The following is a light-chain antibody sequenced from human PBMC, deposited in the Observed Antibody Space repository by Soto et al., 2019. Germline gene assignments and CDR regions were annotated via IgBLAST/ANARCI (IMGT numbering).Light chain of an antibody. CDR3: QQYNNWPST. CDR1: QSVSDDY. CDR2: GAS. Sequence: EIVMTHSPGTLSLSPGERATLSCSDSQSVSDDYLAWYQQKPGQAPRLLISGASTRATGVPARFSGSGSGTEFTLTISSLQSEAFAVYYCQQYNNWPSTFGQGTRLEIK. V-gene: IGKV3-15*01. J-gene: IGKJ5*01.